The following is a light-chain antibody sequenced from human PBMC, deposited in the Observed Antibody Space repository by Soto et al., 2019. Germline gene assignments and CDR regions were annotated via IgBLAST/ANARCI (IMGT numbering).Light chain of an antibody. CDR2: GAS. CDR3: QRYGSPSWT. J-gene: IGKJ1*01. CDR1: QSVSSK. V-gene: IGKV3-20*01. Sequence: EIVMTQSASTLSVPPGERATLSCRASQSVSSKLAWYQQKHGQAPRLLIFGASSRATGIPDKFSGSGYGTDFNLTISRLEPEDFAVYYCQRYGSPSWTFGQGTKVDIK.